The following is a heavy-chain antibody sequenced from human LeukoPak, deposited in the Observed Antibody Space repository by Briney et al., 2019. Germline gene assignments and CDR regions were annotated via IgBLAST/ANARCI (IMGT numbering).Heavy chain of an antibody. CDR1: GFTISGYG. J-gene: IGHJ3*02. Sequence: GGSLRLSCAASGFTISGYGMFWVRQAPGKGLEWISSISTGGTYIYYADSVKGRFTISRDNAKNSLYLQMNSLRAEDTAVYYCTKSRSSWSDDTFDIWGQGTMVTVSS. CDR2: ISTGGTYI. V-gene: IGHV3-21*01. D-gene: IGHD6-13*01. CDR3: TKSRSSWSDDTFDI.